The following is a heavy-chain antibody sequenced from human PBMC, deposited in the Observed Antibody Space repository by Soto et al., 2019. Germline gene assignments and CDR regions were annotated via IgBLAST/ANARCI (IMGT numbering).Heavy chain of an antibody. CDR3: ARDRAHLGWFDP. V-gene: IGHV4-30-4*01. J-gene: IGHJ5*02. CDR2: IYYSGST. CDR1: GGSISIGDYY. D-gene: IGHD3-16*01. Sequence: SETLSLTCTVSGGSISIGDYYWSCIRQPPGKGLEWIGYIYYSGSTYYNPSLKSRVTISVDTSKNQFSLKLSSVTAADTAVYYCARDRAHLGWFDPWGQGTLVTVSS.